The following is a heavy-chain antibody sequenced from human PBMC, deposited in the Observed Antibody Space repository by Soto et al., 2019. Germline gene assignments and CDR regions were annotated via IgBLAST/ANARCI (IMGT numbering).Heavy chain of an antibody. CDR3: GRVVEGATRHTDLDS. CDR2: IYYTGST. CDR1: GASISTTYYH. Sequence: SETLSLTCTVSGASISTTYYHWGWVRQPPGQGLEWIATIYYTGSTYYNPSLESRVTISVDTSKNQFSLKLTSLTAADTAVYYCGRVVEGATRHTDLDSWGQGTLVTVSS. D-gene: IGHD2-21*01. V-gene: IGHV4-39*01. J-gene: IGHJ5*01.